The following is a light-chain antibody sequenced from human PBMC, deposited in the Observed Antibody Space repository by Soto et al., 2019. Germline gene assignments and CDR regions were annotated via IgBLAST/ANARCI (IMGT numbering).Light chain of an antibody. V-gene: IGKV1-39*01. CDR2: AAF. CDR3: QQADSFPIT. J-gene: IGKJ5*01. CDR1: QNITNN. Sequence: DIQMTQSPSSLSASIGDRVTITCQASQNITNNLSWYQQKPGNAPKLLIYAAFILQSGVPSRFSGYGSGTDFTLSISSLQPEDFATYYCQQADSFPITFGQGTRLEIK.